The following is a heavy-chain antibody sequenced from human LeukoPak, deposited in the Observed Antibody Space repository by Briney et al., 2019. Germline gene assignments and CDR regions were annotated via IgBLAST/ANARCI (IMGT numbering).Heavy chain of an antibody. CDR2: ISSSGSTI. V-gene: IGHV3-11*04. Sequence: QPGGSLRLSCAASGFTVSSNYMSWVRQAPGKGLEWVSYISSSGSTIYYADSVKGRFTISRDNAKNSLYLQMNSLRAEDTAVYYCARDLVMRYSSSTFDYWGQGTLVTVSS. CDR3: ARDLVMRYSSSTFDY. J-gene: IGHJ4*02. CDR1: GFTVSSNY. D-gene: IGHD6-6*01.